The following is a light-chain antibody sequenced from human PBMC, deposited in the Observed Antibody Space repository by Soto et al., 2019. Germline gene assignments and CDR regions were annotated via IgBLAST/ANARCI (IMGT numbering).Light chain of an antibody. CDR2: GAS. CDR1: QSVSRSH. Sequence: EAGMSLWAATVGFHKGERATLSCRVSQSVSRSHLAWYQQKPGQAPRLLVYGASSRATVIPDRFSGSGSGTDGTLTISRVESGDVAAHYCKHSASSLFIVGPGTKVDI. CDR3: KHSASSLFI. V-gene: IGKV3-20*01. J-gene: IGKJ3*01.